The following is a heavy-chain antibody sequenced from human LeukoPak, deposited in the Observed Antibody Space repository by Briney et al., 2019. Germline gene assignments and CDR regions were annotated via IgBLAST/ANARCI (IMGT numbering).Heavy chain of an antibody. CDR3: ARAGGSGLIDY. V-gene: IGHV4-39*07. CDR1: GGSIIISSYY. D-gene: IGHD6-19*01. Sequence: PSETLSLTCTVSGGSIIISSYYWGWIRQPPGKGLEWIGSMYYSGSTYYNPSLKSRVTISINTSKNQFSLKLSSVTAADTAVYYCARAGGSGLIDYWGQGTLVTVSS. CDR2: MYYSGST. J-gene: IGHJ4*02.